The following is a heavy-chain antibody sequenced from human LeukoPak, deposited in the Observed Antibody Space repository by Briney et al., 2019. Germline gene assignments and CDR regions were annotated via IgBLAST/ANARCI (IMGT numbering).Heavy chain of an antibody. D-gene: IGHD6-13*01. J-gene: IGHJ5*02. Sequence: ASVKVSCKVSGYTLTELSMHWVRQAPGKGLEWMGGFDPEDGETIYAQKFQGRDTMTEDTSTDTAYMELSSLRSEDTAVYYCATSPIAAAGGQFDPWGQGTLVTVSS. CDR3: ATSPIAAAGGQFDP. CDR2: FDPEDGET. CDR1: GYTLTELS. V-gene: IGHV1-24*01.